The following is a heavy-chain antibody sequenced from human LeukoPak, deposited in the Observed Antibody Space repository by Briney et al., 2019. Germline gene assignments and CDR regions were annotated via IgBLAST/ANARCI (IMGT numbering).Heavy chain of an antibody. CDR3: ARDQGHGGNSWDY. CDR2: INPDSGGT. Sequence: GASVKVSCKVSGYTLTELSMHWVRQAPGQGLEWLGWINPDSGGTNYAQNFQGRVTMTRDTSISTAYMELSRLRSDDTAVYYCARDQGHGGNSWDYWGQGTLVTVSS. J-gene: IGHJ4*02. D-gene: IGHD4-23*01. V-gene: IGHV1-2*02. CDR1: GYTLTELS.